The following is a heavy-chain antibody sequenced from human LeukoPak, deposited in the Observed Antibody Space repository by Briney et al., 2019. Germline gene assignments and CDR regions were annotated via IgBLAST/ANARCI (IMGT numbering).Heavy chain of an antibody. V-gene: IGHV3-23*01. Sequence: LSLSRAASGFAFSSDAMSWVCEAPGEGLGWASAITGSGGSPYYAAPARVRFTNSRDNSKNTLYLQMNSLRAEHTAVYYCATDSPTGEDPSSGWNNLAWGQGTLVTVSS. D-gene: IGHD6-19*01. CDR3: ATDSPTGEDPSSGWNNLA. J-gene: IGHJ4*02. CDR2: ITGSGGSP. CDR1: GFAFSSDA.